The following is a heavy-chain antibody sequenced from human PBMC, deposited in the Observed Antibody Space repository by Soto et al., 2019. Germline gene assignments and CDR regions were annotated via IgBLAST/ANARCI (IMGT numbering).Heavy chain of an antibody. J-gene: IGHJ6*04. V-gene: IGHV3-30-3*01. Sequence: GGSLRLSCAASGCTFSSYAMHWVRQAPGKGLEWVAVISYDGSNKYYADSVKGRFTISRDNSKNTLYLQMNSLRAEDTAVYYCASDLGMAYYYYGMAVWGTGTTVTVSS. CDR1: GCTFSSYA. D-gene: IGHD7-27*01. CDR2: ISYDGSNK. CDR3: ASDLGMAYYYYGMAV.